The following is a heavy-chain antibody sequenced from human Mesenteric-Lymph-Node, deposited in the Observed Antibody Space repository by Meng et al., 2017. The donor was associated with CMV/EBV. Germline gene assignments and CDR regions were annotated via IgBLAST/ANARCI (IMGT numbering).Heavy chain of an antibody. CDR3: ARSKSSRAYYYDSSGPLAY. CDR1: GFTFSSYG. J-gene: IGHJ4*02. CDR2: IRYDGSNK. V-gene: IGHV3-30*02. D-gene: IGHD3-22*01. Sequence: GESLKISCAASGFTFSSYGMHWVRQAPGKGLEWVAFIRYDGSNKYYADSVKGRFTISRDNSKNTLYLQMNSLRAEDTAVYYCARSKSSRAYYYDSSGPLAYWGQGTLVTVSS.